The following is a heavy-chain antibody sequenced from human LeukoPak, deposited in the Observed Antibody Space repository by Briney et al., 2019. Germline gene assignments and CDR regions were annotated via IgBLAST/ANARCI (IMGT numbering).Heavy chain of an antibody. CDR2: IYYSGST. D-gene: IGHD2-21*02. CDR1: GGSISSYY. V-gene: IGHV4-59*12. J-gene: IGHJ5*02. CDR3: ARGVTPANWFDP. Sequence: SETLSLTCTVSGGSISSYYWSWIRQPPGKGLEWVGYIYYSGSTNYNPSLKSRVTMSVDTSKNQFSLKLSSVTAADTAVYYCARGVTPANWFDPWGQGTLVTVSS.